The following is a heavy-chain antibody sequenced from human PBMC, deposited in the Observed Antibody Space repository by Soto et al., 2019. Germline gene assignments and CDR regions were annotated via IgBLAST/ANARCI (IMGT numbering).Heavy chain of an antibody. CDR1: GVTFSSYS. Sequence: GGSLILSCASSGVTFSSYSMNWVRQAPGKGLEWVSYISSSSSTIYYADSVKGRFTISRDNAKNSLYLQMNSLRDEDTAVYYCARNHHSSSWYYGMDVWGQGTKVTVSS. CDR2: ISSSSSTI. V-gene: IGHV3-48*02. CDR3: ARNHHSSSWYYGMDV. J-gene: IGHJ6*02. D-gene: IGHD6-13*01.